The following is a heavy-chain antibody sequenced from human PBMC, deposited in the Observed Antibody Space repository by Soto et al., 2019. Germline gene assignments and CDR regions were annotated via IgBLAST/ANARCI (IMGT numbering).Heavy chain of an antibody. CDR1: GYTFTGYY. Sequence: SVKVSCKASGYTFTGYYMHWVRQAPGQGLEWMGRIIPILGIANYAQKFQGRVTITADKSTSTAYMELSSLRSEDTAVYYCASAPQYSSGWNAFDIWGQGTMVTVSS. CDR3: ASAPQYSSGWNAFDI. CDR2: IIPILGIA. D-gene: IGHD6-19*01. V-gene: IGHV1-69*02. J-gene: IGHJ3*02.